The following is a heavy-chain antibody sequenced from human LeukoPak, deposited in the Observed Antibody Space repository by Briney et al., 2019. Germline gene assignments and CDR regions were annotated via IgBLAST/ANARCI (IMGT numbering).Heavy chain of an antibody. CDR2: VSGNGGST. J-gene: IGHJ4*02. V-gene: IGHV3-23*01. CDR3: AKFYGDYRRNYIFDN. Sequence: GGSLRLSCAASGFTFSIYATSWVRHTPGKRLEWVSAVSGNGGSTYYADSVQGQFTISRDNSQNTLHLQTNSMRADDTAVYYCAKFYGDYRRNYIFDNWGQGTLVTVSS. D-gene: IGHD4-17*01. CDR1: GFTFSIYA.